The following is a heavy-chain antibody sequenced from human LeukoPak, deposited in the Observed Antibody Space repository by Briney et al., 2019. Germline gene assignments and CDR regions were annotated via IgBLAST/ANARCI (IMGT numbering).Heavy chain of an antibody. V-gene: IGHV1-69*01. D-gene: IGHD1-14*01. CDR2: IIPIFGTA. CDR1: GGTFSSYA. CDR3: GTSVRLKRGFYYYYMDV. Sequence: GSSVKVSCKASGGTFSSYAISWVRQAPRQGLEWMGGIIPIFGTANYAQKFQGRVTITADESTSTAYMELSSLRSEDTAVYYCGTSVRLKRGFYYYYMDVWGKGTTVTVSS. J-gene: IGHJ6*03.